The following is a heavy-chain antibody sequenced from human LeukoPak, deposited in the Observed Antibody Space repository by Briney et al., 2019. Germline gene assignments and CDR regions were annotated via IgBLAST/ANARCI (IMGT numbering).Heavy chain of an antibody. CDR3: ARGNYVWGGYYKGLKGLCFDY. V-gene: IGHV3-13*01. J-gene: IGHJ4*02. CDR2: IGTAGDT. CDR1: GFTFSSYD. Sequence: GGSLRLSCAASGFTFSSYDMHWVRQATGKGLEWVSAIGTAGDTYYPGSVKGRFTISRENAKNSLYLQMNSLRAGDTAVYYCARGNYVWGGYYKGLKGLCFDYWGKGPLVTVSS. D-gene: IGHD3-10*01.